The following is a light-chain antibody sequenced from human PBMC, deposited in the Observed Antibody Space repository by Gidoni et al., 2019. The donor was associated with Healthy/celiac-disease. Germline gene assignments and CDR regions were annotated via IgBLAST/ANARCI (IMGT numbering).Light chain of an antibody. J-gene: IGKJ1*01. CDR2: EAS. CDR3: QQRSNWPHT. Sequence: DIVLTQSPSTLSLSPGERATLSCRASQSVSSYLAWYQQKPGQAPRLLIYEASNRATGIPARFSGSGSGTDFTLTISSLEPEDFAVYYCQQRSNWPHTFGQGTKVEIK. CDR1: QSVSSY. V-gene: IGKV3-11*01.